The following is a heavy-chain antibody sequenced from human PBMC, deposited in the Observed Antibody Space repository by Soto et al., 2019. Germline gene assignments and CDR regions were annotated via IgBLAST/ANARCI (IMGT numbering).Heavy chain of an antibody. CDR1: GGSIRSSSYY. CDR2: IYYSGST. CDR3: ARHEVLAYGDYVSLFDY. Sequence: SETLSLTCSVSGGSIRSSSYYWGWIRQPPGKGLEWFGSIYYSGSTYYNPSLKSRVTISVDTSENQFSLKLGSVTAADTAVYYCARHEVLAYGDYVSLFDYWGQGTLVTVSS. V-gene: IGHV4-39*01. J-gene: IGHJ4*02. D-gene: IGHD4-17*01.